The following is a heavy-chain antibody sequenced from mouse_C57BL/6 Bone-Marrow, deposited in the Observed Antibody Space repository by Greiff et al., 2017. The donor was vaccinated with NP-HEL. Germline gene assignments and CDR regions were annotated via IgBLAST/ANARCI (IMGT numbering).Heavy chain of an antibody. J-gene: IGHJ3*01. CDR2: IYPRDGST. CDR3: ARDGYYVPWFAY. V-gene: IGHV1-78*01. CDR1: GYTFTDHT. D-gene: IGHD2-3*01. Sequence: VQLQQSDAELVKPGASVKISCKVSGYTFTDHTIHWMKQRPEQGLEWIGYIYPRDGSTKYTEKFKGKATLTADKSSSTDYMQLNSLTSEDSAVYCCARDGYYVPWFAYWGQGTLVTVSA.